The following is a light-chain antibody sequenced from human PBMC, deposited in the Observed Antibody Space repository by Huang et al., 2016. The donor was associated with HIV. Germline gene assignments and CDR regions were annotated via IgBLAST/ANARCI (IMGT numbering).Light chain of an antibody. Sequence: DIQMTQSPSSLSASVGDRVTITCRASQNIKNSLNWYQQKPGKAPKSLINAASSFQSGVPSRFIGSGSGTDFTLTINTLQPEDFATYYCQHTYSAPITFGQGTRLEIK. J-gene: IGKJ5*01. V-gene: IGKV1-39*01. CDR1: QNIKNS. CDR2: AAS. CDR3: QHTYSAPIT.